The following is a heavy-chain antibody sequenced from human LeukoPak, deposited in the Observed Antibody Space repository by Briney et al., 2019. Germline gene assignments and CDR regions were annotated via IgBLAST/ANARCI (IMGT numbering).Heavy chain of an antibody. CDR3: ARRGPTGFFDY. CDR1: GGSFSGYY. Sequence: PSETLSLTCAVYGGSFSGYYWSWIRQPPGKGLEWIGEINHSGSTNYNPSLKSRVTISVDTSKNQFSLKLSSVTAADTAVYYCARRGPTGFFDYWGQGTLVTVSS. V-gene: IGHV4-34*01. J-gene: IGHJ4*02. D-gene: IGHD1-14*01. CDR2: INHSGST.